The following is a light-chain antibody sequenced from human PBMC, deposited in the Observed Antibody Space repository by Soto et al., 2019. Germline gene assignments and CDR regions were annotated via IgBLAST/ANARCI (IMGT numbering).Light chain of an antibody. CDR3: SSYVGSNNPV. J-gene: IGLJ2*01. V-gene: IGLV2-8*01. CDR1: SSDVGGYNY. Sequence: QSALTQPPSASGSPGQSVTISCTGTSSDVGGYNYVSWYQQHPGKAPKLVIYEVTKRPSGVPDRFSDSKSGNTASLTVSGLQAEDEADYYCSSYVGSNNPVFGGGTKLTVL. CDR2: EVT.